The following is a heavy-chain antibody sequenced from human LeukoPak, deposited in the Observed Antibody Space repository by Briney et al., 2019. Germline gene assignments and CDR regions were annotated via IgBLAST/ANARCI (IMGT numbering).Heavy chain of an antibody. CDR2: ISAYNGNT. V-gene: IGHV1-18*01. CDR3: ARISGGYSGYDTFYYYYYMDV. J-gene: IGHJ6*03. D-gene: IGHD5-12*01. CDR1: NYTLTSYG. Sequence: GASVKVSCKASNYTLTSYGFTWVRQAPGQGLEWMGWISAYNGNTNYAQKLQGRVTMTTDTSTSTAYMELRSLRSDDTAVYYCARISGGYSGYDTFYYYYYMDVWGKGTTVTISS.